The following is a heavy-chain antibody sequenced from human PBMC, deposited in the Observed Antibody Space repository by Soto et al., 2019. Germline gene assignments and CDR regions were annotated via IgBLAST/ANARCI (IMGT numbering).Heavy chain of an antibody. J-gene: IGHJ4*02. CDR2: IIPMSDSP. D-gene: IGHD3-9*01. CDR1: GGAFHSSA. Sequence: QVQLVQSGAEMKKPGSSVKVSCKVSGGAFHSSALNWVRQAPGQGLEWMGGIIPMSDSPKYAEEFQGRVTIIADTSTTTAYMEVRSLKSDDTAVYYCALAPIWTYQLNRYWGQGTLVTVSS. V-gene: IGHV1-69*06. CDR3: ALAPIWTYQLNRY.